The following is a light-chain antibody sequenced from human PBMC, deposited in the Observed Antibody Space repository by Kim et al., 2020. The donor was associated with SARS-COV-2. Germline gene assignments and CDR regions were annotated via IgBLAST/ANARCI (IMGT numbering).Light chain of an antibody. CDR1: QTISSSY. Sequence: EILLTQSPGTLSLSPGERATLSCRASQTISSSYLAWYQQRPGQAPRLLIYAASTRSTAIPDRFIGSGSGTDFTLTISRLEPEDFAVYYCQQYDRSPWTFGQGTKVDIK. CDR2: AAS. J-gene: IGKJ1*01. V-gene: IGKV3-20*01. CDR3: QQYDRSPWT.